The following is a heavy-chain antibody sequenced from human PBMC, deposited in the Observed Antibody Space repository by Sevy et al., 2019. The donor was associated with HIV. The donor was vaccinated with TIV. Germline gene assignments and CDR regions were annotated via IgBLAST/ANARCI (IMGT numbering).Heavy chain of an antibody. CDR3: ARSGVVATIGGWFDP. D-gene: IGHD5-12*01. V-gene: IGHV3-30-3*01. CDR1: GFTISRYA. CDR2: ISYDGSNK. Sequence: GGSLRLSCAASGFTISRYAMHWVRQAPGKGLEWVAVISYDGSNKYYADSVKGRFTISRDNSKNTLYLQMNSLRAEDTAVYYCARSGVVATIGGWFDPWGQGTLVTVS. J-gene: IGHJ5*02.